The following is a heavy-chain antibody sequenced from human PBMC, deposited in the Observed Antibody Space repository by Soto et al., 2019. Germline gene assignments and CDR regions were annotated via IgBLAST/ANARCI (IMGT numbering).Heavy chain of an antibody. Sequence: QVQLVESGGGVVQPGMSLTLSCAVSGFNFSNYGIHWVRQAPGKGLEWVAVISQNGVNKYYGESVQGRFTLSRDNSQNTLNLQMNNLRPEDTAVYYCAKAAHSDFYYAYGMDVWGQGTTVTVSS. CDR1: GFNFSNYG. D-gene: IGHD4-4*01. CDR2: ISQNGVNK. V-gene: IGHV3-30*18. CDR3: AKAAHSDFYYAYGMDV. J-gene: IGHJ6*02.